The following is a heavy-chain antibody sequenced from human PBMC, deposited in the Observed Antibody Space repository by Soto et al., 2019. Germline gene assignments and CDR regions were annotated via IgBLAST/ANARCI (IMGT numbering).Heavy chain of an antibody. CDR3: ARDEAVADGSPPFDY. CDR2: ISAYNGNT. Sequence: GASVKVSCKASGYTFTSYGISWVRQAHGQGLEWMGWISAYNGNTNYAQKLQGRVTMTTDTSTSTAYMELRSLRSYDTAVYYCARDEAVADGSPPFDYWGQGTLVTISS. CDR1: GYTFTSYG. V-gene: IGHV1-18*01. D-gene: IGHD6-19*01. J-gene: IGHJ4*02.